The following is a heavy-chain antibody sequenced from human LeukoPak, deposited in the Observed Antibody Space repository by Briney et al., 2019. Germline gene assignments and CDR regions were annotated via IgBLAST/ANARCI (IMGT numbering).Heavy chain of an antibody. CDR1: GYTFTGYY. V-gene: IGHV1-2*02. J-gene: IGHJ4*02. D-gene: IGHD1-26*01. CDR3: ARLYSGYYYFDY. CDR2: INPNSGDT. Sequence: ASVNVSCKASGYTFTGYYMHWVRQAPGQGLEWMGWINPNSGDTNYAQRFQGRVTVTRDTSISTAYMELNRLRSDDTAVYYCARLYSGYYYFDYWGQGTLVTVSS.